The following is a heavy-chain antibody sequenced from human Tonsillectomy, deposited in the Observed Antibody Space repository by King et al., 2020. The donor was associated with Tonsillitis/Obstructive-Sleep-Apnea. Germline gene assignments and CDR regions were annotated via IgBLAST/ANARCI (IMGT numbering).Heavy chain of an antibody. CDR1: GFIFSDHY. CDR3: ARESEGTTDY. Sequence: VQLVESGGGLVKPGGSLRLSCAASGFIFSDHYMSWIRQAPGKGLEWVSYISSSSNYINYADSVKGRFTISRDNAKNSLYLQMNSLRVEDTAVYYCARESEGTTDYWGQGTLVTVSS. J-gene: IGHJ4*02. CDR2: ISSSSNYI. V-gene: IGHV3-11*06. D-gene: IGHD1-7*01.